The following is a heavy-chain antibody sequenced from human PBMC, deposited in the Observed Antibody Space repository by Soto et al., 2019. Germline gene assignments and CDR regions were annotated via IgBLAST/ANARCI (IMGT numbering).Heavy chain of an antibody. D-gene: IGHD3-10*01. Sequence: SETLSLTCTVSGGSISSSSYHWGWIRQPPGKGLEWIGSVFYLGRTYNNPSLRSRVTMSVDTSKNQFSLNLSSLTVLDTAVYYCARQGGSGTYYNGLDYFDSWGQGTLVTVSS. CDR2: VFYLGRT. CDR3: ARQGGSGTYYNGLDYFDS. CDR1: GGSISSSSYH. V-gene: IGHV4-39*01. J-gene: IGHJ4*02.